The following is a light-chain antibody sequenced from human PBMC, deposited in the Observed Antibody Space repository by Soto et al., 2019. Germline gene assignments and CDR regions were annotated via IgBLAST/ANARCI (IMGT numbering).Light chain of an antibody. V-gene: IGLV2-14*01. Sequence: QYALTQPASVSGSPGQSITISCTGTSSDVGGYNYVSWYQQHPGKAPKHMIYEVSNRPSGVSNRFSGSKSGNTASLTISGLQAEDEADYYCSSYTSSSTPYVFGTGTKLTV. CDR3: SSYTSSSTPYV. CDR1: SSDVGGYNY. J-gene: IGLJ1*01. CDR2: EVS.